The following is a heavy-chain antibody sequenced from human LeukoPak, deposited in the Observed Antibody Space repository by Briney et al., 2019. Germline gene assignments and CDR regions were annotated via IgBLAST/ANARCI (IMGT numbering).Heavy chain of an antibody. CDR2: IYTSGST. Sequence: ASETLSLTCTVSGGSISSGSYYWSWIRQPAGKGLEWIGRIYTSGSTNYNPSLKSRVTISVDTSKNQFSLKLSSVTAADTAVYYCARDSVYYGSGSYPGYYYYYYMDVWGKGTTVTISS. CDR1: GGSISSGSYY. V-gene: IGHV4-61*02. CDR3: ARDSVYYGSGSYPGYYYYYYMDV. D-gene: IGHD3-10*01. J-gene: IGHJ6*03.